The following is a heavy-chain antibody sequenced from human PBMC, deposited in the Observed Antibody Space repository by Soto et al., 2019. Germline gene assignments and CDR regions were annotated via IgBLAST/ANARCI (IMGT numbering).Heavy chain of an antibody. CDR1: GDSIIGLYH. CDR3: VRHRSSREIPFDN. Sequence: TLSLTCAVSGDSIIGLYHWAWIRQSPGRGLEWIASIYHTGTTYYTPSLESRVTISVDTSKNQFSLRLSSVTAADSAVYYCVRHRSSREIPFDNWGQGTLVTVSS. V-gene: IGHV4-38-2*01. J-gene: IGHJ4*02. CDR2: IYHTGTT. D-gene: IGHD2-21*01.